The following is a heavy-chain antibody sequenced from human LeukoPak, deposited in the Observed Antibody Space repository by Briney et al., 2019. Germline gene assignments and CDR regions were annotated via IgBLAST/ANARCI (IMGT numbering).Heavy chain of an antibody. J-gene: IGHJ4*02. D-gene: IGHD6-19*01. CDR1: GGSFSGYY. V-gene: IGHV4-34*01. CDR3: ARKLSSGWSMGFDY. CDR2: INHSGST. Sequence: PSETLSLTCAVYGGSFSGYYWSWIRQPPGKGLEWIGEINHSGSTNYNPSLKSRVTISVDTSKNQFSLKLSSVTAADTAVYYCARKLSSGWSMGFDYWGQGTLVTVSS.